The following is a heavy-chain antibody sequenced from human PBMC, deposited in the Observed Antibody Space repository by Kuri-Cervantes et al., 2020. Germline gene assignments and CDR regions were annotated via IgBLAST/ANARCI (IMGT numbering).Heavy chain of an antibody. CDR1: GGSVSSGSYY. J-gene: IGHJ6*02. CDR3: ARGAAFGWEDYYYGMDV. CDR2: IYYSGST. V-gene: IGHV4-61*01. D-gene: IGHD6-25*01. Sequence: GSLRLSCTVSGGSVSSGSYYWSWIRQPPGKGLEWIGYIYYSGSTNYNPPLKSRVTISVDTSKNQFSLKLSSVTAADTAVYYCARGAAFGWEDYYYGMDVWGQGNTVNVSS.